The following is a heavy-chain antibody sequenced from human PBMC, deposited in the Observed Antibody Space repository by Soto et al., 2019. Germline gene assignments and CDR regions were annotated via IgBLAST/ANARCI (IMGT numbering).Heavy chain of an antibody. J-gene: IGHJ4*02. V-gene: IGHV4-59*01. D-gene: IGHD1-20*01. CDR1: GDAISNYY. Sequence: TLSLTCSVSGDAISNYYWSWLRQTPGKGLEWIGCVHGSGSTDYNPSFKGRVSMSLQTSKSQFSLNLRSVTAADTATYFCARGNRALITYFFAYWGQGRPVTVYS. CDR3: ARGNRALITYFFAY. CDR2: VHGSGST.